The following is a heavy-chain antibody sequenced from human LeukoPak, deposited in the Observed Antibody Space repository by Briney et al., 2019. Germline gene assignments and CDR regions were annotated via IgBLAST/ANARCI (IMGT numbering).Heavy chain of an antibody. J-gene: IGHJ4*02. CDR2: VSGYNGDT. CDR1: GYIFTTHG. Sequence: APVKVSCKASGYIFTTHGISWVRQAPGRGVEWMGWVSGYNGDTNYAERFQGRVTMTTDTSTTTAYMELRSLTSDDTAVYYCIRDLRSVRYGDYDYWGQGTLVTVSS. D-gene: IGHD4-17*01. V-gene: IGHV1-18*01. CDR3: IRDLRSVRYGDYDY.